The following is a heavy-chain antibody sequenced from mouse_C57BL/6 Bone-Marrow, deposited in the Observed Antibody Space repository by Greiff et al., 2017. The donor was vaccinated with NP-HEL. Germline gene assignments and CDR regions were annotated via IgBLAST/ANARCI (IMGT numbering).Heavy chain of an antibody. Sequence: VQLQQSGPELVKPGASVKISCKASGYAFSSSWMNWVKQRPGKGLEWIGRLYPGDGDTNYNGKFKGKATLTADKSSSTAYMQLSSLTSEDSAVYFCARRGFAYWGQGTLVTVSA. CDR1: GYAFSSSW. J-gene: IGHJ3*01. CDR3: ARRGFAY. V-gene: IGHV1-82*01. CDR2: LYPGDGDT.